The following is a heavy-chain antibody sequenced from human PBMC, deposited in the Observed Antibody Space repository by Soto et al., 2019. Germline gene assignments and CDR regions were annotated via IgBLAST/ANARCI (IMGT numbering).Heavy chain of an antibody. Sequence: QVQLVQSGTVVQRRGSSVKVSCQASGGTFSSHGMAWVRQAPGQGLEWMGGIIPTFGTPTYATKFQGRVTITADKSTYTAYMELSSLRSEDTGVDYCASERSAQDLDFRGQGTLITVYS. V-gene: IGHV1-69*06. CDR1: GGTFSSHG. J-gene: IGHJ4*02. CDR3: ASERSAQDLDF. D-gene: IGHD1-26*01. CDR2: IIPTFGTP.